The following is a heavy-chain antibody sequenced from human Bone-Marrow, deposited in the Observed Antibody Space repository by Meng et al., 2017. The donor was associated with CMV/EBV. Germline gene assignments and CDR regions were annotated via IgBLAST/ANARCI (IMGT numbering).Heavy chain of an antibody. CDR1: GGTFSSYT. CDR3: ARDPDPLHYCTNGVCYGDY. V-gene: IGHV1-69*04. J-gene: IGHJ4*02. D-gene: IGHD2-8*01. Sequence: SVKVSCKASGGTFSSYTISWVRQAPGQGLEWMGRIIPILGIANYTQKFQGRVTITADKSTSTAYMELSSLRSEDTAVYYCARDPDPLHYCTNGVCYGDYWGQGTLVTVSS. CDR2: IIPILGIA.